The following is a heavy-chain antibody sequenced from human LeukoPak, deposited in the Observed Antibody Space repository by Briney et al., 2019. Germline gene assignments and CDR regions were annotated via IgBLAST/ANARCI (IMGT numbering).Heavy chain of an antibody. J-gene: IGHJ4*02. CDR2: IKTKTDGGTT. CDR1: GFSFSNAW. Sequence: PGGSLRLSCAASGFSFSNAWMSWVRQAPGKGLEWVGRIKTKTDGGTTDYAAPVKGRFTISRDDSIATLYLQMNSLKTEDTAMYYCATYSSGWFWGQGTLVTVSS. V-gene: IGHV3-15*01. CDR3: ATYSSGWF. D-gene: IGHD6-19*01.